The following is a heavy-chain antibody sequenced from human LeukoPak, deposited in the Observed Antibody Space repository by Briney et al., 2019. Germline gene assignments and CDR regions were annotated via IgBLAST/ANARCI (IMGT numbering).Heavy chain of an antibody. V-gene: IGHV3-9*01. D-gene: IGHD6-19*01. CDR1: GFTFSSYA. CDR3: AKDGVYSSGWYEVGH. CDR2: ISWNSGSI. Sequence: GGSLRLSCAASGFTFSSYAMSWVRQAPGKGLEWVSGISWNSGSIGYADSVKGRFTISRDNAKNSLYLQMNSLRAEDTALYYCAKDGVYSSGWYEVGHWGQGTLVTVSS. J-gene: IGHJ4*02.